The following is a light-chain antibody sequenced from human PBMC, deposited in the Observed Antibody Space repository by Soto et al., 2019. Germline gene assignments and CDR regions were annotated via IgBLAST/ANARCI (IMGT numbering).Light chain of an antibody. CDR1: SSNIGADFG. V-gene: IGLV1-40*01. J-gene: IGLJ3*02. Sequence: QSALTQPPSVSGAPGQTITISCTGSSSNIGADFGVHWYQQLPGAAPKLVIFVNTNRPSGVPDRFSGSKSGTSASLAITGLQAEDEADSYCQSYDRSLSGWVFGTGTKLTVL. CDR2: VNT. CDR3: QSYDRSLSGWV.